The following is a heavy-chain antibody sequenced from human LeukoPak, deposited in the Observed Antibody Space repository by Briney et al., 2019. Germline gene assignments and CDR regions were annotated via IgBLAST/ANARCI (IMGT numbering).Heavy chain of an antibody. D-gene: IGHD3-22*01. CDR3: ARDRRLSYYYDSSGSVRAFDI. V-gene: IGHV1-69*13. CDR1: GGTFSSYA. J-gene: IGHJ3*02. CDR2: IIPIFGTA. Sequence: ASVKVSCKASGGTFSSYAISWVRQAPGQGLEWMGGIIPIFGTANYAQKFQGRVTITADESTSTAYMELSSLRSEDTAVYYCARDRRLSYYYDSSGSVRAFDIWGQGTMVTVSS.